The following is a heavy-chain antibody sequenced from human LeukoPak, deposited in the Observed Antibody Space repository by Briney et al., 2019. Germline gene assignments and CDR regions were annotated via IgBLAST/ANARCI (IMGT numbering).Heavy chain of an antibody. CDR2: IKSKTNGGTT. D-gene: IGHD3-22*01. CDR1: GFTFSSYA. Sequence: GGSLRLSCAASGFTFSSYAMNWVRQVPGKGLEWVGRIKSKTNGGTTDYATPVKGRFTISREDSKNTLYLQMNSLKTEDTAVYHCTTMRPEMIVVVIGEYYFDYWGQGTLVTVSS. V-gene: IGHV3-15*07. J-gene: IGHJ4*02. CDR3: TTMRPEMIVVVIGEYYFDY.